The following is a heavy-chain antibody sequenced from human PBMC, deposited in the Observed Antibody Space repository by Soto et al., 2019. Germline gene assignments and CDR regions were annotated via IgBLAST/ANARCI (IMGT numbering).Heavy chain of an antibody. CDR2: ISGSGGTT. V-gene: IGHV3-23*01. D-gene: IGHD2-15*01. CDR1: VFTFGSAA. J-gene: IGHJ4*02. CDR3: AKGRSWYPHFDC. Sequence: GGPLTLSSPASVFTFGSAAMSWVRQAPGKGMEWVSTISGSGGTTYYADPVKGRFIISRDNSKNTLDLQVNSLRAEDTAVYYCAKGRSWYPHFDCWGQGTLVTAPQ.